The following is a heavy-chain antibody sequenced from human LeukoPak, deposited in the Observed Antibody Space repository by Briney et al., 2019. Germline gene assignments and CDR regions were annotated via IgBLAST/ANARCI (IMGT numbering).Heavy chain of an antibody. CDR3: ASGWLRYYYFDT. V-gene: IGHV4-59*01. Sequence: SETLSLTCTVSGGSISSYYWSWIRQPPGRGLEWIGYIYYSGSTNYNPSLKSRAAISIDTSKNQFSLNLTSVTAADTAVYYCASGWLRYYYFDTWGLGTLVTVSS. D-gene: IGHD2-21*01. CDR1: GGSISSYY. J-gene: IGHJ4*02. CDR2: IYYSGST.